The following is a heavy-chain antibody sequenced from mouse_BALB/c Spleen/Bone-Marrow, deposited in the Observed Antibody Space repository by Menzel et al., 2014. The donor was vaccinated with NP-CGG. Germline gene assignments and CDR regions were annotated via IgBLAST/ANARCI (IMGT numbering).Heavy chain of an antibody. CDR3: ARNSVYFEY. V-gene: IGHV1-69*02. J-gene: IGHJ2*01. CDR1: GYTFTSYW. CDR2: IDPSDSET. D-gene: IGHD3-1*01. Sequence: VQLQQSGAELVKPGAPVKLSCKASGYTFTSYWMNWVKQRPRRGLEWIGRIDPSDSETHYNQKFKDKATLTVDKSSSTAYIQLSSLTSEDSAVYYCARNSVYFEYWGQGTTLTVSS.